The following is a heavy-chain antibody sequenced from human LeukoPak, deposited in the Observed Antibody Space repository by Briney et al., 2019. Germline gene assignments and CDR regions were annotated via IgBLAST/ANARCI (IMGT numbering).Heavy chain of an antibody. J-gene: IGHJ4*02. Sequence: GGSLRLSCAASGFTFSSYDMHWVRQAPGKGLEWVTVIWYDGSSKYYADSVKGRFTISRDNSKNTLYLQMNSLRVEDTAVYYCARDSSSSSYYFDYWGQGSLVTVSS. CDR1: GFTFSSYD. CDR2: IWYDGSSK. CDR3: ARDSSSSSYYFDY. V-gene: IGHV3-33*01. D-gene: IGHD6-6*01.